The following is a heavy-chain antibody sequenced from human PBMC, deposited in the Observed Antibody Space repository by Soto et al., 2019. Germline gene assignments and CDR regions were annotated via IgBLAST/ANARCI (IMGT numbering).Heavy chain of an antibody. CDR1: RSTFTNFY. D-gene: IGHD6-25*01. V-gene: IGHV1-46*01. CDR3: GRSQAGQPLDV. Sequence: ASVKVSCKASRSTFTNFYIHWLRQAPGQGLEWMGIINPSGGSTTYPQKFQGRVTMTRDTSTSPVLMELITLRSEDTAVYNCGRSQAGQPLDVWGQATTVTV. J-gene: IGHJ6*02. CDR2: INPSGGST.